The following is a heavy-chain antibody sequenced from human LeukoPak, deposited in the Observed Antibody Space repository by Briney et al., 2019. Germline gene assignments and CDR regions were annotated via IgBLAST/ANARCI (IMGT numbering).Heavy chain of an antibody. CDR1: GFTFSSYA. CDR3: ARVLRWYLLDY. V-gene: IGHV3-30-3*01. D-gene: IGHD4-23*01. J-gene: IGHJ4*02. Sequence: GGSLRLSCAASGFTFSSYAMHWVRQAPGKGLEWVAVISYDGSNKYYADSVKGRFTISRDNSKNTLYLQMNSLRAEDTAVYYCARVLRWYLLDYWGQGTLVTVSS. CDR2: ISYDGSNK.